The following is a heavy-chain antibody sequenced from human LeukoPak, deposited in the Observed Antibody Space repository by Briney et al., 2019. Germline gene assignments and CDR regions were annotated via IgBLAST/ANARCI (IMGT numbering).Heavy chain of an antibody. J-gene: IGHJ4*02. Sequence: PGGSLRLSCVASGFSFSTHNMNWVRQAPGQGLEWVSSIGRGSSYVYYADSLKGRFTISRDDAKNSLYLQMNNLRAEDTAVYYCASHFAHWGSHLFGYWGQGTLVTVSS. CDR1: GFSFSTHN. D-gene: IGHD7-27*01. CDR3: ASHFAHWGSHLFGY. CDR2: IGRGSSYV. V-gene: IGHV3-21*01.